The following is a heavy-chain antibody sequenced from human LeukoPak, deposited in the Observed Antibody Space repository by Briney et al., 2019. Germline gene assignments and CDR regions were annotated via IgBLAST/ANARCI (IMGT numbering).Heavy chain of an antibody. CDR1: GFTFRSYG. V-gene: IGHV3-33*01. J-gene: IGHJ3*02. CDR3: ARSLRDAFDI. CDR2: IWYDGSNK. Sequence: GGSLRLSCAASGFTFRSYGMHWVRQVPGKGLEWVAVIWYDGSNKYYVDSVKGRFTISRDNSKNTLYLQMNSLRAEDTAVYYCARSLRDAFDIWGQGTMVTVSS.